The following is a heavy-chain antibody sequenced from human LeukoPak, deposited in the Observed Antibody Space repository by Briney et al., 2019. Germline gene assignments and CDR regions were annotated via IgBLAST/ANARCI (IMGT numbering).Heavy chain of an antibody. J-gene: IGHJ4*02. CDR1: GGSISNYNYY. V-gene: IGHV4-61*09. CDR3: AREVAPFYHDSSPFDY. CDR2: IYSSGSS. D-gene: IGHD3-22*01. Sequence: PSETLSLTCSVSGGSISNYNYYWSWIRQPAGKRLEWIGHIYSSGSSSYNPSLKSRVTISVDTSKNQFSLKLSSVTAADTAVYYCAREVAPFYHDSSPFDYWGRGTLVTVSS.